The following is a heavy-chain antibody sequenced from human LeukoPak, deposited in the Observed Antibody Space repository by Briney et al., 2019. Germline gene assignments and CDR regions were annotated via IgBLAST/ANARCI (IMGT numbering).Heavy chain of an antibody. CDR3: AKSSEYYDILTGYYPYYYGMDV. Sequence: GGSLRLSCAASGFTFSSYAMSWVRQAPGKGLEWVSAISGSGGSTYYADSVKGRFTTSRDNSKNTLYLQMNSLRAEDTAVYYCAKSSEYYDILTGYYPYYYGMDVWGQGTTVTVSS. CDR1: GFTFSSYA. V-gene: IGHV3-23*01. D-gene: IGHD3-9*01. CDR2: ISGSGGST. J-gene: IGHJ6*02.